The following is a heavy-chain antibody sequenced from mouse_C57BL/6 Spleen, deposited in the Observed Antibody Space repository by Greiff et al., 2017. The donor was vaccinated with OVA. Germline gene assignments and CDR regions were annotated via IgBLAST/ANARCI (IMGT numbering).Heavy chain of an antibody. CDR1: GYTFTSYW. CDR3: APFITSAMDY. D-gene: IGHD1-1*01. V-gene: IGHV1-69*01. Sequence: QVQLQQPGAELVMPGASVQLSCQASGYTFTSYWMHWVKQRPGQGLEWIGEIDPSDSYTNYNQKFKGKSTLTVDKSSSTAYMQPSSLTSEDSAVYYCAPFITSAMDYWGQGTSVTVSS. J-gene: IGHJ4*01. CDR2: IDPSDSYT.